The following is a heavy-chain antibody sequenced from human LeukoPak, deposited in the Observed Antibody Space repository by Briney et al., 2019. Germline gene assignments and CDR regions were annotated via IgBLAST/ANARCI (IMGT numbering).Heavy chain of an antibody. J-gene: IGHJ4*02. D-gene: IGHD4-17*01. Sequence: ASVKVSCKASGYTFTSYGINWVRQAPGQGLEWKGRISAYNGNTNYAQKLQGRVTMTTDTSTSTAYMELRSLRSDDTAVYYCARAQIYGHFDYWGQGTLVTVSS. CDR1: GYTFTSYG. CDR2: ISAYNGNT. CDR3: ARAQIYGHFDY. V-gene: IGHV1-18*01.